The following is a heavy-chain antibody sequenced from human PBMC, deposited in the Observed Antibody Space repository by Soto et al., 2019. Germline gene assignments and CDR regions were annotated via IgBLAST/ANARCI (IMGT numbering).Heavy chain of an antibody. CDR1: GGSISSYY. CDR2: IYYSGST. CDR3: ATTMVRGVITPYYFDY. V-gene: IGHV4-59*01. Sequence: SETLSLTCTVSGGSISSYYWSWIRQPPGKGLEWIGYIYYSGSTNYNPSLKSRVTISVDTSRNQFSLKLSSVTAADTAVYYCATTMVRGVITPYYFDYWGQGTLVTVSS. D-gene: IGHD3-10*01. J-gene: IGHJ4*02.